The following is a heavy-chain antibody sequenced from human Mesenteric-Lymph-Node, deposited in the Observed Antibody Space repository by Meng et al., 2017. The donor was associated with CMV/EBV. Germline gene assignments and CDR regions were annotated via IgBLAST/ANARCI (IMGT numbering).Heavy chain of an antibody. CDR1: GYTFTDYY. CDR3: ARHGISNSFDY. J-gene: IGHJ4*02. D-gene: IGHD3-9*01. Sequence: CKTSGYTFTDYYLHWVRQAPGQGLEWMGRINSNNGDGNYAQKIQGRVTMTRDTSIRTAYLEVSSLRSDDTAVYYCARHGISNSFDYWGQGTLVTVSS. V-gene: IGHV1-2*06. CDR2: INSNNGDG.